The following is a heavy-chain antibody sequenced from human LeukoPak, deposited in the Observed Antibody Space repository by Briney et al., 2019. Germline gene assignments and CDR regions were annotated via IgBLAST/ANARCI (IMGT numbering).Heavy chain of an antibody. CDR3: TRVGQLLWFGEYH. Sequence: GGSLRLSCADSRFTFSNYWMSWVRQAPGKGLEWVGFIRSKAYGGTTEYAASVKGRFTISRDDSKSIAYLQMNSLKTEDTAVYYCTRVGQLLWFGEYHWGQGTLVTVSS. V-gene: IGHV3-49*04. CDR1: RFTFSNYW. D-gene: IGHD3-10*01. J-gene: IGHJ5*02. CDR2: IRSKAYGGTT.